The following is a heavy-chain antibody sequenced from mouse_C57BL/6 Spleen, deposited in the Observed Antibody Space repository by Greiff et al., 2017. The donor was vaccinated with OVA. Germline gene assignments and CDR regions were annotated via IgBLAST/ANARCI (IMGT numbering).Heavy chain of an antibody. D-gene: IGHD1-1*01. J-gene: IGHJ1*03. CDR1: GFTFSSYA. CDR2: ISDGGSYT. Sequence: DVKLVESGGGLVKPGGSLKLSCAASGFTFSSYAMSWVRQTPEKRLEWVATISDGGSYTYYPDNVKGRLTISRDNAKNNLYLQMSHLKSEDTAMYYCAREALYYGSSYEGGKDWYFDVWGTGTTVTVSS. V-gene: IGHV5-4*01. CDR3: AREALYYGSSYEGGKDWYFDV.